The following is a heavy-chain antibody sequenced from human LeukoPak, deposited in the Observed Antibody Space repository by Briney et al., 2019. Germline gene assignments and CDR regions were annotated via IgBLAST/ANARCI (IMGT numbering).Heavy chain of an antibody. CDR1: GYTFTGYY. CDR3: ARDTTLITYWFDP. J-gene: IGHJ5*02. V-gene: IGHV1-2*02. Sequence: ASVKVSCKASGYTFTGYYIHWVRQPPGQGLEWMGWINPNSGGTNYAQKFQGRVTMTRDTSISTAYMELNRLRSDDTAVYYCARDTTLITYWFDPWGQGTLVTVSS. D-gene: IGHD1-1*01. CDR2: INPNSGGT.